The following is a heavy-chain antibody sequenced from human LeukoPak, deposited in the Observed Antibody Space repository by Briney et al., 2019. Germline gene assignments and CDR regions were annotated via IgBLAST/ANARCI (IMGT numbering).Heavy chain of an antibody. CDR2: IKAKAHGGTI. D-gene: IGHD1-26*01. CDR3: TTDGVGVEGATYDN. J-gene: IGHJ4*02. CDR1: GFTFINAW. Sequence: KTGGSLRLSCAASGFTFINAWMAWVRQAPGKGLEWVGRIKAKAHGGTIEYAAPVKGRFAISREDSKNTLYLQMNSLKTEATAVYYCTTDGVGVEGATYDNWGQGTLVSVSS. V-gene: IGHV3-15*01.